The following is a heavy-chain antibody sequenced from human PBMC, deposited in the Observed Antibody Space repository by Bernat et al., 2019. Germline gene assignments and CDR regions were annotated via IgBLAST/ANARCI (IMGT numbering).Heavy chain of an antibody. J-gene: IGHJ5*02. Sequence: QITLKESGPTLVKPTQTLTLTCTFSGFSLSTSGVGVGWIHQPPGKALEWLALIYWDDDKRYSPSLKSRLTITKDTSKNQVVLTMTNMDPVDTATYYCAHGYSSSWYSQGYNWFDPWGQGTLVTVSS. CDR1: GFSLSTSGVG. V-gene: IGHV2-5*02. CDR3: AHGYSSSWYSQGYNWFDP. D-gene: IGHD6-13*01. CDR2: IYWDDDK.